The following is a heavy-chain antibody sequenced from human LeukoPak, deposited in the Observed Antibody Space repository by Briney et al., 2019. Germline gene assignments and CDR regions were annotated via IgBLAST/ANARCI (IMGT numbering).Heavy chain of an antibody. CDR3: ARDNLTGELPPTFDY. CDR2: ISAYNGNT. D-gene: IGHD1-26*01. V-gene: IGHV1-18*01. J-gene: IGHJ4*02. CDR1: GYTFTTYG. Sequence: GASVKVSCKASGYTFTTYGISWVRQAPGQGLEWMGWISAYNGNTNYAQKVQGRVTMTTDTSTSTAYMELRSLRSDDTAVYYCARDNLTGELPPTFDYWGQGTLVTVSS.